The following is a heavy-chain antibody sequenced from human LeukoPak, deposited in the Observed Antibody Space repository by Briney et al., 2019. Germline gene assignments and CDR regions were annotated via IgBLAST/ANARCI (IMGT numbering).Heavy chain of an antibody. D-gene: IGHD3-10*01. CDR1: GYSISSGYY. V-gene: IGHV4-38-2*02. CDR3: ARDPAASTYYYGSGPDAFDI. J-gene: IGHJ3*02. CDR2: IYHSGST. Sequence: SETLSLTCTVSGYSISSGYYWGWIRQPPGKGLEWIGSIYHSGSTYYNPSLKSRVTISVDTSKNQFSLKLSSVTAADTAVYYCARDPAASTYYYGSGPDAFDIWGQGTMVTVSS.